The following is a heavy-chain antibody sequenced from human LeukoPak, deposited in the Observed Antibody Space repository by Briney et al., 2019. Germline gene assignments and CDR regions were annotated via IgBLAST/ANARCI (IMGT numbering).Heavy chain of an antibody. J-gene: IGHJ4*02. CDR1: GGSFSGYY. Sequence: PSETLSLTCAVYGGSFSGYYWSWIRQPPGKGLEWIGYIYYSGSTYYNPSLKSRVTISVDTSKNQFSLKLSSVTAADTAVYYCARGPYGIRYYFDYWGQGTLVTVSS. D-gene: IGHD4-17*01. CDR3: ARGPYGIRYYFDY. V-gene: IGHV4-34*09. CDR2: IYYSGST.